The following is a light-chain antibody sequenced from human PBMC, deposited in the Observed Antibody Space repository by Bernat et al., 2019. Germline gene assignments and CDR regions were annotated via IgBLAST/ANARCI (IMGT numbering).Light chain of an antibody. J-gene: IGLJ3*02. CDR2: LNSDGSH. CDR1: SGHSSYA. CDR3: QTWGTAFR. Sequence: QLVLTQSPSASASLGASVRLTCTLSSGHSSYAITWHQQQPEKGPRYLMKLNSDGSHSKGDGIPDRFSGSSSGAERYLTISSLQSEDEADYYCQTWGTAFRFGGGTQLTVL. V-gene: IGLV4-69*01.